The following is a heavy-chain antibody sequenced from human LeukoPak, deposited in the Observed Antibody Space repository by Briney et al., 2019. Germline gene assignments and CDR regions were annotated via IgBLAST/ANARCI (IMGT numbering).Heavy chain of an antibody. CDR2: IKQDGGEI. J-gene: IGHJ5*02. CDR3: ARGSLWWTYYDFWSGYYKGWFDP. V-gene: IGHV3-7*03. D-gene: IGHD3-3*01. Sequence: GVSLRLSYAASGFTFRRYWMSWVRQVPRKGLEWVANIKQDGGEIYYVDSVKGRFTISRDNAKNSLYLQMNSLRAEDTAVYYCARGSLWWTYYDFWSGYYKGWFDPWGQGTLVTVSS. CDR1: GFTFRRYW.